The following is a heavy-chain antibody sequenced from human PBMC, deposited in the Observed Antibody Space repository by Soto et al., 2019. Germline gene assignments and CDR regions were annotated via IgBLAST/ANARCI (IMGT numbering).Heavy chain of an antibody. Sequence: SETLSLTCAVYGGSFGGYYWSWIRQPPGKGLEWIGEINHSGSTNYNPSLKSRVTISVDTSKNQFSLKLSSVTAADTAVYYCARGEYSSSFGYYYYYYGMDVWGQGTTVTVSS. J-gene: IGHJ6*02. CDR1: GGSFGGYY. CDR2: INHSGST. D-gene: IGHD6-6*01. CDR3: ARGEYSSSFGYYYYYYGMDV. V-gene: IGHV4-34*01.